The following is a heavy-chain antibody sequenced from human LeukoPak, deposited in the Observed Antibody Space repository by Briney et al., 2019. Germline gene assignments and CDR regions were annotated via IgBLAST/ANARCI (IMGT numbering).Heavy chain of an antibody. Sequence: PSETLSLTCAVYGGSFSGYYWSWIRQPPGKGLEWIGYIYYSGSTYYNPSLKSRVTISVDTSKNQFSLKLSSVTAADTAVYYCARDNWNSSGGMDVWGQGTTVTVSS. CDR1: GGSFSGYY. CDR3: ARDNWNSSGGMDV. V-gene: IGHV4-34*09. J-gene: IGHJ6*02. D-gene: IGHD1-7*01. CDR2: IYYSGST.